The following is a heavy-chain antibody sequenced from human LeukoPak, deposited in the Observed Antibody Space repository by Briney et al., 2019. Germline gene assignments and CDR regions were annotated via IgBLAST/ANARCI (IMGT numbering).Heavy chain of an antibody. CDR1: GGSFSGYY. J-gene: IGHJ4*02. CDR3: ARGYDFWSGYYRRYYSHY. CDR2: INHSGST. D-gene: IGHD3-3*01. Sequence: PSETLSLTCAVYGGSFSGYYWSWIRQPPGKGLEWIGEINHSGSTNYNPSLKSRVTISVDTSKNQFSLKLSSVTAADTAVYYCARGYDFWSGYYRRYYSHYWGQGTLVTVSS. V-gene: IGHV4-34*01.